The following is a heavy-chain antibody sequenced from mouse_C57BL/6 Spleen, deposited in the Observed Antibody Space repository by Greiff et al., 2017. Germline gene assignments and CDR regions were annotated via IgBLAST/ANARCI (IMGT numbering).Heavy chain of an antibody. CDR3: AREEVIYYDYDGAMDY. D-gene: IGHD2-4*01. Sequence: QVQLQQSGAELVRPGASVKLSCKASGYTFTDYYINWVKQRPGQGLEWIARIYPGSGNTYYNEKFKGKATLTAEKSSSTAYMQLSSLTSEDSAVYFCAREEVIYYDYDGAMDYWGQGTSVTVSS. CDR1: GYTFTDYY. J-gene: IGHJ4*01. V-gene: IGHV1-76*01. CDR2: IYPGSGNT.